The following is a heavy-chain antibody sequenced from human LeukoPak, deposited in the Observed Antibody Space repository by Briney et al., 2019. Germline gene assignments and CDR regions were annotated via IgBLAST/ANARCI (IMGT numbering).Heavy chain of an antibody. CDR2: IYSGGTT. Sequence: GGSLRLSCAAYGFTVSNISMSWVRQAPGKGLEWVSVIYSGGTTYYTDSVKGRFTISRDKFKNTLYLQMNSLRAEETAVYYCARESCCTTNCFADWGQGTLVTVSS. D-gene: IGHD1-1*01. V-gene: IGHV3-53*01. J-gene: IGHJ4*02. CDR3: ARESCCTTNCFAD. CDR1: GFTVSNIS.